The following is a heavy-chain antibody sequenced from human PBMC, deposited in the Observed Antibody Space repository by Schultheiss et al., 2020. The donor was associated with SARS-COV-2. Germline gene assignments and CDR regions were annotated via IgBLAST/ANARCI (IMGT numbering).Heavy chain of an antibody. CDR1: RFTFNTYG. CDR2: ISYDGGNE. V-gene: IGHV3-30*18. CDR3: AKVHPSRGPFDY. Sequence: GESLKISCEASRFTFNTYGMHWVRQAPGKGLEWVAVISYDGGNESYANSVRGRFTISRDNSKNMLYLQMNSLRPEDTAVYYCAKVHPSRGPFDYWGQGTLVTVSS. J-gene: IGHJ4*02. D-gene: IGHD3-10*01.